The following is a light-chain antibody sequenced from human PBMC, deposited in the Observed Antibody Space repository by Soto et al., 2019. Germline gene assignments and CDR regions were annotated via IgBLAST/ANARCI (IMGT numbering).Light chain of an antibody. CDR3: QQYGSSGT. CDR1: QSVSNNY. V-gene: IGKV3-20*01. CDR2: GAS. J-gene: IGKJ1*01. Sequence: EIVLTQSPGTLSLSPGERATLSCRASQSVSNNYLAWYQQKPRQAPRLLIYGASNRATGIPDRLSGSGSGTDFTLTISRMEPEDFAVYYCQQYGSSGTFGHGTQVDIK.